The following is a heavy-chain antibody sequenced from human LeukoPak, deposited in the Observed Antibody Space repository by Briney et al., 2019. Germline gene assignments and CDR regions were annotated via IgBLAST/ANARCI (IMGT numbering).Heavy chain of an antibody. CDR3: AKDFWSGYRAYFDY. V-gene: IGHV3-23*01. Sequence: GGSLRLSCAASGFTFSSYAMSWVRQAPGKGLEWVSAISGSGGGTYYADSVKGRFTISRDNSKNTLYLQMNSLRAEDTAVYYCAKDFWSGYRAYFDYWGQGTLVTVSS. CDR1: GFTFSSYA. J-gene: IGHJ4*02. CDR2: ISGSGGGT. D-gene: IGHD3-3*01.